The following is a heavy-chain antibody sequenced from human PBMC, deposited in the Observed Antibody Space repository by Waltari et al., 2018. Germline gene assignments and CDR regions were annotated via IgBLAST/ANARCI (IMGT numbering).Heavy chain of an antibody. J-gene: IGHJ6*04. Sequence: QVQLVQSGAEVKKTGSSVKVSCRASGATISAYSIAWVRQAPGQGLDWVAGLITILRGVDLAQKFQGRLSLTTDESTNTAYMELSSLTNEDTGVYYCATGEYNFAWGCSWDVWGKGTTVTISS. CDR3: ATGEYNFAWGCSWDV. V-gene: IGHV1-69*05. CDR1: GATISAYS. D-gene: IGHD3-16*01. CDR2: LITILRGV.